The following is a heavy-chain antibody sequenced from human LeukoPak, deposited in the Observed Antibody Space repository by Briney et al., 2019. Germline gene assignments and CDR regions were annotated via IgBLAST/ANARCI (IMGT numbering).Heavy chain of an antibody. Sequence: SETLSLTCTVSGGSISSYYWSWIRQPPGKGLEWIGYIYYSGSTNYNPSLKSRVTISVDTSKNQFSLKLSSVTAADTAVYYCARLQEGQWRPYYYYYGMDVWGQGTTVTVSS. J-gene: IGHJ6*02. V-gene: IGHV4-59*08. CDR2: IYYSGST. D-gene: IGHD6-19*01. CDR3: ARLQEGQWRPYYYYYGMDV. CDR1: GGSISSYY.